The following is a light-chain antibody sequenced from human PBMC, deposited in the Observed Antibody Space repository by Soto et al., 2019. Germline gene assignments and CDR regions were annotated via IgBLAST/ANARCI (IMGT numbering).Light chain of an antibody. J-gene: IGKJ5*01. V-gene: IGKV3-20*01. Sequence: EIVLTQSPGTLSLSPGERATLSCRASQSVSSSYLAWYQQKPGQAPRLLIYGESSRATGIPDRFSGSGSGTDFTLTISRLEPEDFAVYYCHQYGSSSITFGQGTRLEIK. CDR2: GES. CDR1: QSVSSSY. CDR3: HQYGSSSIT.